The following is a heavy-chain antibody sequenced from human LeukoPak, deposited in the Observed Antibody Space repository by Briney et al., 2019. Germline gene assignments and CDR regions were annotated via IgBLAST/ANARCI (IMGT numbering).Heavy chain of an antibody. CDR1: GFTFSSYA. D-gene: IGHD3-3*01. CDR3: AKDFPTYYDFWSGYYMDYYYGMDV. CDR2: ISGSGGST. V-gene: IGHV3-23*01. Sequence: GGSLRLSCAASGFTFSSYAMSWVRQAPGKGLEWVSAISGSGGSTYYADSVKGRFTISRDNSKNTLYLQMNSLRAEDTAVYYCAKDFPTYYDFWSGYYMDYYYGMDVWGQGTTVTVSS. J-gene: IGHJ6*02.